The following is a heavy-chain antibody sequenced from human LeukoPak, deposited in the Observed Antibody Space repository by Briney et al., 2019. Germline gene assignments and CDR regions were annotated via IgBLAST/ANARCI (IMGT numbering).Heavy chain of an antibody. Sequence: GGSLRLSCAASEFTFSSYGMSWVRQAPGKGLEWVSSISGSGGSTQYADSVQGRFAISRDNSKNTLYLQMNSLRVEDTAMYFCARDPNGDYISTFDMWGRGTMVSVSS. CDR1: EFTFSSYG. D-gene: IGHD4-17*01. CDR2: ISGSGGST. V-gene: IGHV3-23*01. J-gene: IGHJ3*02. CDR3: ARDPNGDYISTFDM.